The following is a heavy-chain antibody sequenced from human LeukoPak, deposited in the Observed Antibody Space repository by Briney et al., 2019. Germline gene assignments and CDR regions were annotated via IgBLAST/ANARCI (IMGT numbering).Heavy chain of an antibody. Sequence: SETLSLTCTVSLDSTTSNFWSWVRQAPGKSLEWIGEIHRSGSPSYNPSLQSRVTISIDRSRNQIVLELSSVTAADTAVYYCAREILGGFNPGAYWGQGTLVTVSS. CDR2: IHRSGSP. J-gene: IGHJ4*02. CDR1: LDSTTSNFW. CDR3: AREILGGFNPGAY. D-gene: IGHD1-14*01. V-gene: IGHV4-4*02.